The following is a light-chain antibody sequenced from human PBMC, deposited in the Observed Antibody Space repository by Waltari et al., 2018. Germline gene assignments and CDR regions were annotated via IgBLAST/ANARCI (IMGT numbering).Light chain of an antibody. CDR2: GAS. Sequence: EIVMTQSPGTLSVSPGERAVLSCRATQSVSSNLVWYQQKPGQAPRLLISGASTRATGGPPRFSGSGSGTDFTLTISSLQSEDFAVYYCQQYNNWPLTFGGGTKVEI. V-gene: IGKV3-15*01. CDR1: QSVSSN. J-gene: IGKJ4*01. CDR3: QQYNNWPLT.